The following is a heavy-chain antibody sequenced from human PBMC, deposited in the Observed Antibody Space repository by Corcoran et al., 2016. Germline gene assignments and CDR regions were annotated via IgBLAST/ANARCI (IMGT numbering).Heavy chain of an antibody. V-gene: IGHV5-51*01. CDR3: ARHPWVGGSYYYVGYFDY. CDR1: GYSFTSYW. J-gene: IGHJ4*02. Sequence: EVQLVQSGAEVKKPGESLKISCKGSGYSFTSYWIGWVRQMPGKGLEWMGIIHPGDSDTRYSPSFQGQVTISADKSISTAYLQWSSLKASDTAMYYGARHPWVGGSYYYVGYFDYWGQGTLVTVSS. D-gene: IGHD1-26*01. CDR2: IHPGDSDT.